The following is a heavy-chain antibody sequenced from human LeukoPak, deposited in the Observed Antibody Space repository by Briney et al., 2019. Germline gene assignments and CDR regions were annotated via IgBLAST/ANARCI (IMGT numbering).Heavy chain of an antibody. CDR3: ARNLELLWFGELLPRFDY. J-gene: IGHJ4*02. CDR2: INPNSGGT. CDR1: GYTLTELS. D-gene: IGHD3-10*01. V-gene: IGHV1-2*02. Sequence: ASVKVSCKVSGYTLTELSMHWVRQAPGQGLEWMGWINPNSGGTNYAQKFQGRVTMTRDTSISTAYMELSRLRSDDTAVYYCARNLELLWFGELLPRFDYWGQGTLVTVSS.